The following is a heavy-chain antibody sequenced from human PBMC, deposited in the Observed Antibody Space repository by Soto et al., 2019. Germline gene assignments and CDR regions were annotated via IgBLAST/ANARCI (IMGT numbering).Heavy chain of an antibody. CDR2: IKQDGSEK. V-gene: IGHV3-7*01. J-gene: IGHJ6*02. CDR3: AREGSGDYLLYGMDV. D-gene: IGHD4-17*01. CDR1: GFTFSSYW. Sequence: GGSLRLSCAASGFTFSSYWMSWVRQAPGKGLEWVANIKQDGSEKYYVDSVKGRFTISRDNAKNSLYLQMNSLRAEDTAVYYCAREGSGDYLLYGMDVWGQGTTVTVSS.